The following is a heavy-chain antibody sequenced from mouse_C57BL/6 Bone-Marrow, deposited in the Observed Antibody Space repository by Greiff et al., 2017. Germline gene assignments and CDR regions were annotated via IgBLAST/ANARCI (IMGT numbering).Heavy chain of an antibody. CDR3: ARAIYSHYAMDY. D-gene: IGHD1-1*01. CDR1: GYTFTDYY. Sequence: EVQLQQSGPELVKPGASVKISCKASGYTFTDYYMNWVKQSHGKSLEWIGDINPNNGGTSYNQKFKGKATLTVDKSSSTAYMELRSLTSEDSAVYYCARAIYSHYAMDYWGQGTSVTVSS. V-gene: IGHV1-26*01. J-gene: IGHJ4*01. CDR2: INPNNGGT.